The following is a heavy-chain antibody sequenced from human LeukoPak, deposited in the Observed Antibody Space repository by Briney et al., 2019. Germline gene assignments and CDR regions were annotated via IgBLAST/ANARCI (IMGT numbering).Heavy chain of an antibody. D-gene: IGHD4-17*01. CDR1: GFTLSSYA. CDR2: ISGSGGST. CDR3: AKDHGDYPDY. V-gene: IGHV3-23*01. Sequence: GGSLRLSCAASGFTLSSYAMSWVRQAPGKGLEWVSAISGSGGSTYYADSVKGRFTISRDNSKNTLYLQMNGLRAEDTAVYYCAKDHGDYPDYWGQGTLVTVSS. J-gene: IGHJ4*02.